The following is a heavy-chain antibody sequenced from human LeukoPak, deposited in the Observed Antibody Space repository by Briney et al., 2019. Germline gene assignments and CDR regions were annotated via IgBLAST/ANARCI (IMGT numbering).Heavy chain of an antibody. J-gene: IGHJ4*02. CDR3: ARHAPGYFDY. Sequence: SETLSLTCTVSGGSINSYYWSWIRQSPGKGLEWIGYIYYSGTTNYNPSLKSRVTISVDTSKNQFSLKLSSVTAADTAVYYCARHAPGYFDYWGQGTLATVSS. V-gene: IGHV4-59*08. CDR2: IYYSGTT. CDR1: GGSINSYY.